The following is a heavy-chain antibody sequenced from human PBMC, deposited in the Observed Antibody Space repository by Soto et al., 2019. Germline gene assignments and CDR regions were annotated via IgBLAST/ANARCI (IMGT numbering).Heavy chain of an antibody. J-gene: IGHJ4*02. CDR2: IYYSGST. V-gene: IGHV4-31*03. Sequence: PSETLSLTCTVSGGSISSGGYYWSWISQHPGKGLEWIGYIYYSGSTYYNPSLKSRVTISVDTTKNQFSLKLSSVTAADTAVYYCARGGGDDYYDSSGYSTPLFDYWGQGTLVTVSS. D-gene: IGHD3-22*01. CDR1: GGSISSGGYY. CDR3: ARGGGDDYYDSSGYSTPLFDY.